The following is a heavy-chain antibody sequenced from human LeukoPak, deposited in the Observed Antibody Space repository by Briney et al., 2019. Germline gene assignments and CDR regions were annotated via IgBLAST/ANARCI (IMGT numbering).Heavy chain of an antibody. CDR1: GGFISTYY. Sequence: PSETLPLTCTVSGGFISTYYWTWSRQPAGKGLEWIGRIHTSGSTNYNPSLKSRVTMSLDTSKNQFSLNLSSVTAADTAVYYCARDQGELWEAIDIWGQGTMVSVSS. CDR3: ARDQGELWEAIDI. J-gene: IGHJ3*02. CDR2: IHTSGST. D-gene: IGHD1-7*01. V-gene: IGHV4-4*07.